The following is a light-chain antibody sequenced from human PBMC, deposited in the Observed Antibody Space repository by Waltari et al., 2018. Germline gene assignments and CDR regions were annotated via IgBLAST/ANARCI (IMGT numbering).Light chain of an antibody. CDR2: RNN. V-gene: IGLV1-47*01. J-gene: IGLJ3*02. Sequence: QSVLTQPPPVSGTPGQRVPISCSGTRSNIGSNYVHWYQHLPGTAPKLLIYRNNQRPSGVPDRFSGSKSGTSASLAISGLRSEDEADYYCAAWDDSLSGWVFGGGPKLTVL. CDR3: AAWDDSLSGWV. CDR1: RSNIGSNY.